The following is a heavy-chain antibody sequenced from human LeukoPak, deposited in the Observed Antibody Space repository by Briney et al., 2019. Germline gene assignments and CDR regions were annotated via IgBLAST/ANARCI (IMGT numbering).Heavy chain of an antibody. Sequence: SETLSLTCTVSGGSISSSSYYWGWIRQPPGKGLEWIGSIYYSGSTYYNPSLKSRVTISVDTSKNQFSLKLSSVTAADTVFFHSEDGIRDFEGTWGQGTLVTVSS. CDR3: EDGIRDFEGT. CDR1: GGSISSSSYY. CDR2: IYYSGST. V-gene: IGHV4-39*01. D-gene: IGHD3-9*01. J-gene: IGHJ5*02.